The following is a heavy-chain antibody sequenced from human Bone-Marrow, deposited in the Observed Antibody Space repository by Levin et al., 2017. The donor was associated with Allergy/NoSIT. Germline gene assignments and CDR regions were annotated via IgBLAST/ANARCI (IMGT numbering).Heavy chain of an antibody. D-gene: IGHD1-20*01. CDR1: GFVVTRNH. CDR2: TYSGGTT. Sequence: GGSLRLSCAASGFVVTRNHMSWVRQAPGKGLEWLSVTYSGGTTYYRDSVKGRFTVARDNSKNTLYLQMKSLRAEDTAIYYCARDNFDTPGELDYWGQGTLVTVS. V-gene: IGHV3-53*01. CDR3: ARDNFDTPGELDY. J-gene: IGHJ4*02.